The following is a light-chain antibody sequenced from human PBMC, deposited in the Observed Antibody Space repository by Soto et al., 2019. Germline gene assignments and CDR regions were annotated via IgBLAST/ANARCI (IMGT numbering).Light chain of an antibody. CDR2: DVS. J-gene: IGLJ2*01. CDR3: CSYAGSYTVV. V-gene: IGLV2-11*01. CDR1: SSDVGGYNY. Sequence: QSALTQSRSVSGSPGQSVTISCTGTSSDVGGYNYVSWYQQHPGKAPKLMIYDVSKRPSGVPDRFSGSKSGNTASLTISGLQAEDEADYYCCSYAGSYTVVFGGGTKLTVL.